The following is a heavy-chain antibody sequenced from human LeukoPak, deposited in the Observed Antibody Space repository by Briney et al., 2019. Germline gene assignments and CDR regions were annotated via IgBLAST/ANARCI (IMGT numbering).Heavy chain of an antibody. CDR2: ISYDGSNK. V-gene: IGHV3-30-3*01. D-gene: IGHD6-13*01. CDR1: GFTFSSYA. CDR3: ARERLIAAAWYYYGMDV. Sequence: GGSLRLSCAASGFTFSSYAMHWVRQAPGKGLEWVGVISYDGSNKYYADSVKGRFTISRDNSKNTLYLQMNSLRAEDTAVYYCARERLIAAAWYYYGMDVWGQGTTVTVSS. J-gene: IGHJ6*02.